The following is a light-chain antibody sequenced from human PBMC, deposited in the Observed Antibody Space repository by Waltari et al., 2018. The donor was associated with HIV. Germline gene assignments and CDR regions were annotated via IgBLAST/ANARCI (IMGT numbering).Light chain of an antibody. V-gene: IGLV2-8*01. J-gene: IGLJ2*01. CDR3: SSYAGSSNVV. CDR1: SSDVGGYNY. Sequence: QSALTQPPSASGSPGQSVTISCTGTSSDVGGYNYVSWYQQHPRKAPTLMIYEVIKRPSGVPDRFSGSKSGHTASLTVSGLQAEDEADYYCSSYAGSSNVVFGGGTKLTVL. CDR2: EVI.